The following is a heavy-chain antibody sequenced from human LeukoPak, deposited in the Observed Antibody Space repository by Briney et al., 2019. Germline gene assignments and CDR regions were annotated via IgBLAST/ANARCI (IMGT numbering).Heavy chain of an antibody. D-gene: IGHD3-22*01. V-gene: IGHV4-38-2*02. CDR3: AREYIRQGFSLNYYDSSGYRLPFDY. Sequence: PSETLSLTCTVSGYSISSGYYWGWIRQPPGKGLEWIGSIYYSGSTYYNPSLKSRVTISVDTSKNQFSLKLSSVTAADTAVYYCAREYIRQGFSLNYYDSSGYRLPFDYWGQGTLVTVSS. CDR1: GYSISSGYY. CDR2: IYYSGST. J-gene: IGHJ4*02.